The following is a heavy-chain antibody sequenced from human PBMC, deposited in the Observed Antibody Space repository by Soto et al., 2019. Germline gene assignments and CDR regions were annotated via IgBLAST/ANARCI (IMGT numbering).Heavy chain of an antibody. CDR2: VYFTGPT. CDR1: CGSVSNGLYY. J-gene: IGHJ6*01. D-gene: IGHD2-2*01. Sequence: PSETLSLPCTASCGSVSNGLYYWSWSRQPPGKGLGWIGNVYFTGPTIYNPLLKSRVTMSVDTYKDQFFLKLTSVTAADTAVYYCARYCNRSVWR. CDR3: ARYCNRSV. V-gene: IGHV4-61*01.